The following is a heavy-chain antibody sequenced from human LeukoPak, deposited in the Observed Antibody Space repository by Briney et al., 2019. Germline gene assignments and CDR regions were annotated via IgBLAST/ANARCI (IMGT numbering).Heavy chain of an antibody. Sequence: PSGTLSLTCAVSGGSISSSNWWSWVRQPPGKWLEWIGEIYHSGSTNYNPSLKSRVTISVDKSKNQFSLKLSSVTAADTAVYYCARDKIAAAGTVSWFDPWGQGTLVTVSS. D-gene: IGHD6-13*01. CDR3: ARDKIAAAGTVSWFDP. V-gene: IGHV4-4*02. J-gene: IGHJ5*02. CDR1: GGSISSSNW. CDR2: IYHSGST.